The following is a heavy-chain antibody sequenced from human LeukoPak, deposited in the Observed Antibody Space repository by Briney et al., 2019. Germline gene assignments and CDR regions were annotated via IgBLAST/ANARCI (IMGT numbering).Heavy chain of an antibody. CDR2: IWFDGRNK. V-gene: IGHV3-33*01. CDR3: AREWGPIAVSGGPGY. CDR1: GFTFSNYG. D-gene: IGHD6-19*01. Sequence: GGPLRLSCAASGFTFSNYGMHWVRQAPGKGLEWVALIWFDGRNKFHADPVKGRFTISRDNSKNTLFLQMNSLRAEDTAVYYCAREWGPIAVSGGPGYWGQGALVTVSS. J-gene: IGHJ4*02.